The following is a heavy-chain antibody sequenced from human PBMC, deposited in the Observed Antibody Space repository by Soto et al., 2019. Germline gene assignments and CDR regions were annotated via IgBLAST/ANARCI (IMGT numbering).Heavy chain of an antibody. D-gene: IGHD3-22*01. CDR3: ASSDYDSSGYTPKV. V-gene: IGHV4-34*01. Sequence: SETLSLTCAVYGGSFSGYYWSWIRQPPGKGLEWIGEINHSGSTNYNPSLKSRFTLSVDTSKNQFSLKLSSVTAADTAVYYCASSDYDSSGYTPKVWGQGTLVTVSS. CDR2: INHSGST. CDR1: GGSFSGYY. J-gene: IGHJ4*02.